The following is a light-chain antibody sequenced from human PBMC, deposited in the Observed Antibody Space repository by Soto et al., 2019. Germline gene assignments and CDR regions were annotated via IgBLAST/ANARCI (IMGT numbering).Light chain of an antibody. Sequence: QSALTQPASASGSPGQSITISCTGTSSDVGGYDYVSWYQQHPGKAPKVMIYEVSNRPSGVSYRFSGSKSGNTATLTISGLQAEDEADDYCSSYTASSTRVFGGGTKLTVL. J-gene: IGLJ2*01. CDR1: SSDVGGYDY. CDR2: EVS. CDR3: SSYTASSTRV. V-gene: IGLV2-14*01.